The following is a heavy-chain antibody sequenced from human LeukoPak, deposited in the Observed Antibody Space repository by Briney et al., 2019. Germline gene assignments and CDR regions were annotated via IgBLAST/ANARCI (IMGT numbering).Heavy chain of an antibody. V-gene: IGHV3-11*01. CDR3: AAGRDIAVAGPGGYFDY. CDR1: GFTFSDYH. Sequence: GGSLRLSCAASGFTFSDYHMNWIRQAPGKGLEWVSYISPRGGSMYFADSVKGRFTISRDNAENSLFLQMNSLTDDDTAVYYCAAGRDIAVAGPGGYFDYWGQGTLVTVSS. J-gene: IGHJ4*02. CDR2: ISPRGGSM. D-gene: IGHD6-19*01.